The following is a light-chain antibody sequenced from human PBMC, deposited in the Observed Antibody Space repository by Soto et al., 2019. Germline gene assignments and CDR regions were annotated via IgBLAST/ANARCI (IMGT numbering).Light chain of an antibody. CDR1: QSVSSN. J-gene: IGKJ4*01. CDR3: QQYKNWPPLT. V-gene: IGKV3-15*01. Sequence: ERIMTQSPATLSVSPGESATLSCRASQSVSSNLAWYQQKPGQAPRLLIYGVSTRATGIPARFSGSGSETNFNLTISSLQSEEFAVYYYQQYKNWPPLTVGGGTKVEIQ. CDR2: GVS.